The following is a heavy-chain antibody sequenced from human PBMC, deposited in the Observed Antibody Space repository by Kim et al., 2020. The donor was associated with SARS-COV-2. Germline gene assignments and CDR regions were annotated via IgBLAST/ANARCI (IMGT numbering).Heavy chain of an antibody. CDR3: ARDRGRKVVPAATYNWFDP. CDR1: GYTFTGYY. D-gene: IGHD2-2*01. J-gene: IGHJ5*02. Sequence: ASVKVSCKASGYTFTGYYMHWVRQAPGQGLEWMGRINPNSGGTNYAQKFQGRVTMTRDTSISTAYMELSRLRSDDTAVYYCARDRGRKVVPAATYNWFDPWGQGTLVTVSS. V-gene: IGHV1-2*06. CDR2: INPNSGGT.